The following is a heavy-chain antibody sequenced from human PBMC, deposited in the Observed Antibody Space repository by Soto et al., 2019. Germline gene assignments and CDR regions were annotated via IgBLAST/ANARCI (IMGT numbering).Heavy chain of an antibody. CDR1: GFTFSNYE. V-gene: IGHV3-48*03. CDR3: ARDPPATRHGMDV. J-gene: IGHJ6*02. CDR2: ISSSGRTM. Sequence: PGGSLRLSCAGSGFTFSNYEMNWVRQAPGKGLEWVSYISSSGRTMYYADSVKGRFTISRDSAKKSLYLQMSSLRVEDTAVYYCARDPPATRHGMDVWGQGTTVTVSS.